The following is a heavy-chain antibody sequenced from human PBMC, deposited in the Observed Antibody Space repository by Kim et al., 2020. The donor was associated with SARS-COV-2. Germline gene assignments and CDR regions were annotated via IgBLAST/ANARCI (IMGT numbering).Heavy chain of an antibody. D-gene: IGHD3-10*01. CDR2: ISGSGGST. Sequence: GGSLRLSCAASGFTFSSYAMSWVRQAPGKGLEWVSAISGSGGSTYYADSVKGRFTISRDNSKNTLYLQMNSLRAEDTAVYYCAKGGRPRITMVRGVITEEENWFDPWGQGTLVTVSS. CDR3: AKGGRPRITMVRGVITEEENWFDP. CDR1: GFTFSSYA. J-gene: IGHJ5*02. V-gene: IGHV3-23*01.